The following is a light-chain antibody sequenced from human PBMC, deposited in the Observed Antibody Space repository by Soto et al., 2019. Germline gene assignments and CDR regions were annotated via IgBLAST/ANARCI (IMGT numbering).Light chain of an antibody. V-gene: IGLV1-40*01. CDR1: SSNIGAGYD. CDR2: GNS. Sequence: QSVLTQPPSVSGAPGQRVTISCTGSSSNIGAGYDVHWYQQLPGTAPKLLIYGNSNRHSGVPDRFSGSKSGTSASLAITGRQTEDEAYYYYQSYDSSLSSYIFGTGTKVTVL. J-gene: IGLJ1*01. CDR3: QSYDSSLSSYI.